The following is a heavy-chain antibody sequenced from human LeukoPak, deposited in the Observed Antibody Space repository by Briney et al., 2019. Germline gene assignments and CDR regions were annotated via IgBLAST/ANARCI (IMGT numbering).Heavy chain of an antibody. V-gene: IGHV4-59*01. D-gene: IGHD3-22*01. Sequence: PSETLSLTCTVSGGSISSYYWSWIRQPPGKGLEWIGYIYYSGGTNYNPSLKSRVTISVDTSKNQFSLKLSSVTAADTAVYYCARAHQYYYDSSGYSANYFDYWGQGTLVTVSS. CDR2: IYYSGGT. J-gene: IGHJ4*02. CDR1: GGSISSYY. CDR3: ARAHQYYYDSSGYSANYFDY.